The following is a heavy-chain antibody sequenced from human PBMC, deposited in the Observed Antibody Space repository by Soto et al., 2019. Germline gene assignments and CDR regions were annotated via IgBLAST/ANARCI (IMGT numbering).Heavy chain of an antibody. CDR3: ASRGTTTYCSGGNCYARGFDY. J-gene: IGHJ4*02. CDR1: GGSISSGDYY. Sequence: QVQLQESGPGLVKPSQTLSRTCTVSGGSISSGDYYWCWIRQPPGKGLAWIEYIYYSGSTYYNPSLTSRVTISVDTSKIQFSLRLSSVTAADTAVYYCASRGTTTYCSGGNCYARGFDYWGQGTLVTVSS. CDR2: IYYSGST. D-gene: IGHD2-15*01. V-gene: IGHV4-30-4*01.